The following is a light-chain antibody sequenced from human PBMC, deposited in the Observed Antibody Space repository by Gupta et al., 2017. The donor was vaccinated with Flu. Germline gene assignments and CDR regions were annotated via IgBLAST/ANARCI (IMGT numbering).Light chain of an antibody. CDR1: QSISSW. CDR2: KAS. CDR3: QQDNSYPWT. J-gene: IGKJ1*01. Sequence: PSTLSASVGDRVTITCRASQSISSWLAWYQQKPGKAPKLLIYKASSLESGVPSSFSGSGSGTEFTLTISSLQPDDFATYYCQQDNSYPWTFGQGTKVEIK. V-gene: IGKV1-5*03.